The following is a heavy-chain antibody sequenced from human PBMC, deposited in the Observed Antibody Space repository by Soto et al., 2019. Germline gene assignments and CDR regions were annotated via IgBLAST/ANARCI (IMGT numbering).Heavy chain of an antibody. CDR1: GGSISGGGYY. CDR3: ARVSYYYDSSGPKVSWFDP. J-gene: IGHJ5*02. V-gene: IGHV4-31*03. CDR2: IYYSGST. Sequence: SETLSLTCTVSGGSISGGGYYWSWIRQHPGKGLEWIGYIYYSGSTYYNPSLKSRVTISVDTSKNQFSLKLSSVTAADTAVYYCARVSYYYDSSGPKVSWFDPWGQGTLVTVSS. D-gene: IGHD3-22*01.